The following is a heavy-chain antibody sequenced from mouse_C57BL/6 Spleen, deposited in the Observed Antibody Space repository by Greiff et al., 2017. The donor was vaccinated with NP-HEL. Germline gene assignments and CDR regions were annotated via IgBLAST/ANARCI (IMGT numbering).Heavy chain of an antibody. CDR2: INPSTGGT. Sequence: VQLQQSGPELVKPGASVKISCKASGYSFTGYYMNWVKQSPEKSLEWIGEINPSTGGTTYNQKFKAKATLTVDKSSSTAYMQLKSLTSEDSAVYYCARNYRGYFDYWGKGTTLTVSS. CDR3: ARNYRGYFDY. D-gene: IGHD2-1*01. CDR1: GYSFTGYY. J-gene: IGHJ2*01. V-gene: IGHV1-42*01.